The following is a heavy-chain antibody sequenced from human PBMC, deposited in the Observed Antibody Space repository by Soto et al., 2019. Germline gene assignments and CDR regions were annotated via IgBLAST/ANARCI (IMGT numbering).Heavy chain of an antibody. CDR1: GGPISNYY. J-gene: IGHJ4*02. CDR3: AASPGIAAPLSY. D-gene: IGHD6-13*01. CDR2: LHDSGST. Sequence: ASETLSLTCTFSGGPISNYYWSWIRQPPGKGLEWIGYLHDSGSTNLNPSLKSRVTISVDTSKKEFSLKLTSVTAADTAVYYCAASPGIAAPLSYWGQGTLVTVSS. V-gene: IGHV4-59*03.